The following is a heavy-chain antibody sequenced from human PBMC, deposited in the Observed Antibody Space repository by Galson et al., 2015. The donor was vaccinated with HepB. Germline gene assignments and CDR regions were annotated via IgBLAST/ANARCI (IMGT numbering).Heavy chain of an antibody. CDR3: ARDGKWGDFWSGSYYYYYYMDV. V-gene: IGHV1-2*06. CDR2: INPNSGGT. D-gene: IGHD3-3*01. Sequence: SVKVSCKASGYTFTGYYMHWVRQAPGQGLEWMGRINPNSGGTNYAQKFQGRVTMTRDTSISTAYMELSRLRSDDTAVYYCARDGKWGDFWSGSYYYYYYMDVWGKGTTVTVSS. CDR1: GYTFTGYY. J-gene: IGHJ6*03.